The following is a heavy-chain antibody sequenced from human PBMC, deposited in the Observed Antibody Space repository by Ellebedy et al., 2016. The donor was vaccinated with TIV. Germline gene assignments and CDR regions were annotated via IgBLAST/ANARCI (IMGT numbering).Heavy chain of an antibody. D-gene: IGHD2-21*02. V-gene: IGHV1-8*02. CDR3: ARGNDCGGDC. CDR2: MNPNSGNT. J-gene: IGHJ3*01. Sequence: ASVKVSXXASGGTFSSYAISWVRQAPGQGLEWMGWMNPNSGNTGYAQKFQGRVTMTRNTSISTAYMELSSLRSEDTAVYYCARGNDCGGDCWGQGTMVTVSS. CDR1: GGTFSSYA.